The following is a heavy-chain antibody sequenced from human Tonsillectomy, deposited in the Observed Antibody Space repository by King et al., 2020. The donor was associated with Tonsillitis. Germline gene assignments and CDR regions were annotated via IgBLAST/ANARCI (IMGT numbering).Heavy chain of an antibody. CDR1: GGSISSGDYY. CDR3: ARDGWEYYFDY. Sequence: VQLQESGPGLVKPSQTLSLTCTVSGGSISSGDYYWSWIRQPPGKGLEWIGYIYYSGSTYYNPSLKSRVTISVDTSKNQFSLKLCSVTAPDTTVYYCARDGWEYYFDYWGQGTLVTVSS. D-gene: IGHD1-26*01. J-gene: IGHJ4*02. V-gene: IGHV4-30-4*01. CDR2: IYYSGST.